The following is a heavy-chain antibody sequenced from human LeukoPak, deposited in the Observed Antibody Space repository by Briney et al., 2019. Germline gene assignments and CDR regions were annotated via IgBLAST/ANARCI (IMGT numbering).Heavy chain of an antibody. Sequence: ASVKVSCKVSGYTLTEFSMHWVRQAPGEGLEWMGGFDPEDGETIYAQELQGRVTMTKDTSTDTAYMELSSLRSDDTAVYYCARGGYSYGADDYWGQGTLVTVSS. CDR1: GYTLTEFS. CDR3: ARGGYSYGADDY. J-gene: IGHJ4*02. V-gene: IGHV1-24*01. CDR2: FDPEDGET. D-gene: IGHD5-18*01.